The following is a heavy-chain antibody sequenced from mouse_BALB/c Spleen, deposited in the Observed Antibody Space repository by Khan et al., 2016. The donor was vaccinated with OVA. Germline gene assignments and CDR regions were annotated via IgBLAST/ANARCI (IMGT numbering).Heavy chain of an antibody. V-gene: IGHV2-2*01. J-gene: IGHJ3*01. Sequence: QVQLKESGPGLVQPSQSLSITCTVSGFSLSTYGIHWIRQSQGKGLEWLGVIRSGGSTDYNGAFISRLNITKDNSKSQVFFKMNSLQADDTGIYYCARNSYMYDFTYWGQGTLVTVSA. CDR1: GFSLSTYG. D-gene: IGHD2-14*01. CDR2: IRSGGST. CDR3: ARNSYMYDFTY.